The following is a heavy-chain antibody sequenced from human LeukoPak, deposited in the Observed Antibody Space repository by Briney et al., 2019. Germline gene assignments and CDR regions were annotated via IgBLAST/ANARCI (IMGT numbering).Heavy chain of an antibody. CDR1: GFTFSSYS. J-gene: IGHJ4*02. CDR3: ARDQAYDYYDTSGYYYGFFDY. D-gene: IGHD3-22*01. V-gene: IGHV3-21*01. CDR2: ISSSSSYI. Sequence: GGSLRLSCAASGFTFSSYSMNWVRQAPGKGLEWVSSISSSSSYIYYADSVKGRFTISRDSSKNTLSLQMHSLRAEDTAVYYCARDQAYDYYDTSGYYYGFFDYWGQGTLVAVSS.